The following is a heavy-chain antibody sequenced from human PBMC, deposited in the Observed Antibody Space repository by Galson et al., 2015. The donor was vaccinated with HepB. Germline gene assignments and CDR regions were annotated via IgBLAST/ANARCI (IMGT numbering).Heavy chain of an antibody. CDR1: GFIFSTYW. CDR2: IWYDGSNK. Sequence: SLRLSCAASGFIFSTYWMSWVRQAPGKGLEWVAVIWYDGSNKYYADSVKGRFTISRDNSKNTLYLQMNSLRAEDTAVYYCARARVYYYDSGVGYWGQGTLVTVSS. D-gene: IGHD3-22*01. CDR3: ARARVYYYDSGVGY. J-gene: IGHJ4*02. V-gene: IGHV3-33*08.